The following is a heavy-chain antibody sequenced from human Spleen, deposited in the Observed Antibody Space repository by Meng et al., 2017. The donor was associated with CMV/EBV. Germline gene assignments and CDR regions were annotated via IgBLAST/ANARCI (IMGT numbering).Heavy chain of an antibody. D-gene: IGHD1-26*01. J-gene: IGHJ4*02. CDR2: ISYDGNHK. V-gene: IGHV3-30*03. CDR1: GFTFNRFG. Sequence: GESLKISCAASGFTFNRFGMHWVRQAPGKGLEWLAVISYDGNHKAYADSLMGRLTISRDNSKSTLYLQMSGLRVEDTGVYYGARDGMSSGVMGAASYWGQGTLVTVSS. CDR3: ARDGMSSGVMGAASY.